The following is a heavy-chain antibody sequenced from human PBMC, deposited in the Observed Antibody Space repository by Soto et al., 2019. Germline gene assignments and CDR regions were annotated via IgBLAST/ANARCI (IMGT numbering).Heavy chain of an antibody. CDR2: ISSSSSYI. CDR3: ARDQDSKDGYSSGGTFDY. Sequence: GGSLRLSCAASGFTFSSYSMNWVRQAPGKGLEWVSSISSSSSYIYYADSVKGRFTISRDNAKNSLYLQMNSLRAEDTAVYYCARDQDSKDGYSSGGTFDYWGQGTLVTVSS. D-gene: IGHD6-19*01. V-gene: IGHV3-21*01. J-gene: IGHJ4*02. CDR1: GFTFSSYS.